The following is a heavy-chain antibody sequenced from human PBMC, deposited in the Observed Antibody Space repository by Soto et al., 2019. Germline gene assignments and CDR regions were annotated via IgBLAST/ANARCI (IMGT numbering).Heavy chain of an antibody. CDR1: GFTVSSFD. CDR3: ARDSNESFDY. D-gene: IGHD4-4*01. J-gene: IGHJ4*02. Sequence: GGSLRLSCAASGFTVSSFDMHWVRQATGKGLEWVSAIGTAGDTYYPGSVKGRFTISRENAKNSLYLQMNSLRAGDTAVYYCARDSNESFDYWGQGTLVTVSS. CDR2: IGTAGDT. V-gene: IGHV3-13*01.